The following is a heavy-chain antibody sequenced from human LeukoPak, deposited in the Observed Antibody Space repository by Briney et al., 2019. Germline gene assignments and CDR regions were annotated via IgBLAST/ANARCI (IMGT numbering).Heavy chain of an antibody. Sequence: SETLSLTCAVYGGSFSGYYWSWIRQPPGKGLQWIGEINHSESTNYNTSLKSQVTISVDTYKNQFSLELSSVSAEDTAVYYCARGLGYCSGGSCGNWGQGTVVSVSS. J-gene: IGHJ4*02. CDR2: INHSEST. CDR3: ARGLGYCSGGSCGN. CDR1: GGSFSGYY. D-gene: IGHD2-15*01. V-gene: IGHV4-34*01.